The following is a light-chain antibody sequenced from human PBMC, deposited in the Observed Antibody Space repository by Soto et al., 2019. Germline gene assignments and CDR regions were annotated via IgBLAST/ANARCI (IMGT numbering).Light chain of an antibody. CDR2: DAS. Sequence: DIQMLGGPWTLCASVGDRITIACRASQSISSWLAWYQQKPGKAPKLLIYDASSLESGVPSRFSGSGSGTEFTLTISSLQPDDFATYYCQQYNSYSTFGLGIMVDVK. V-gene: IGKV1-5*01. CDR1: QSISSW. CDR3: QQYNSYST. J-gene: IGKJ1*01.